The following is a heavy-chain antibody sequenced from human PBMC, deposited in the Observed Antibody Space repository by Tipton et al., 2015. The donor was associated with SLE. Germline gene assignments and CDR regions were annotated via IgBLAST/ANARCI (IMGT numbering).Heavy chain of an antibody. Sequence: TLSLTCVVSGASISTEGYSWSWIRQPPGKGLEWIGYIFHTGSAYYNPSLRSRLTISLDRSNNQFSLKVNSMTAADTAVYHCARGGRGDGGNPFDPWGQGTLVTVSS. CDR2: IFHTGSA. V-gene: IGHV4-30-2*01. D-gene: IGHD4-23*01. J-gene: IGHJ5*02. CDR1: GASISTEGYS. CDR3: ARGGRGDGGNPFDP.